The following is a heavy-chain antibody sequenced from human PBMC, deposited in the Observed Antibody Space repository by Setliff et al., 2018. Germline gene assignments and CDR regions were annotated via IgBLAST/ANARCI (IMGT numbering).Heavy chain of an antibody. CDR3: ARAGSAAAGRKGVFEY. V-gene: IGHV1-3*01. CDR2: ITAGVVDT. CDR1: GYTSTTNA. J-gene: IGHJ4*02. D-gene: IGHD6-13*01. Sequence: ASVKVSCKASGYTSTTNALHWVRQAPGQSLEWVGWITAGVVDTKYSQKFQGRITITRDTSASTFYMELSSLTSEDTAVYYCARAGSAAAGRKGVFEYWGQGSLVTVSS.